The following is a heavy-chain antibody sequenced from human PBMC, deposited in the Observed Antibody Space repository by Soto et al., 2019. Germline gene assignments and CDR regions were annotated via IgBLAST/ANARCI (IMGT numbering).Heavy chain of an antibody. CDR1: GGSISSGGYS. Sequence: SETLSLTCAVSGGSISSGGYSWSWIRQPPGKGLEWIGYIYHSGSTYYNPSLKSRVTISVDRSKNQFSLKLSSVTAADTAVYYCARAYGSGSYYNVPYFDYWGQGTLVTVSS. CDR3: ARAYGSGSYYNVPYFDY. V-gene: IGHV4-30-2*01. J-gene: IGHJ4*02. D-gene: IGHD3-10*01. CDR2: IYHSGST.